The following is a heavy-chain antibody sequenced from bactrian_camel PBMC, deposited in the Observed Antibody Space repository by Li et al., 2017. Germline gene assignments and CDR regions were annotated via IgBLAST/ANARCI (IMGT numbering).Heavy chain of an antibody. CDR3: AAMTTWCLESWLLEAPRYSS. V-gene: IGHV3S53*01. Sequence: VQLVESGGGSVQTGGSLSLSCQVSGYDYIAICLGWFRQAPGKEREGVAGLDTDGSTNYADFVGGRFTISRDRAKITLYLQMHSLKPEDTAVYYCAAMTTWCLESWLLEAPRYSSWGQGTQVTVS. J-gene: IGHJ6*01. D-gene: IGHD1*01. CDR2: LDTDGST. CDR1: GYDYIAIC.